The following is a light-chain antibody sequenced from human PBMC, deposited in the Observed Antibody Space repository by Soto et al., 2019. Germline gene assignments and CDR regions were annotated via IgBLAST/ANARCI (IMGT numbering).Light chain of an antibody. CDR3: QQDYNLPWT. CDR2: GAS. V-gene: IGKV3-15*01. J-gene: IGKJ1*01. CDR1: QSVSSN. Sequence: DIVLTQSPDTLSLSPGERATLSCRASQSVSSNLAWYQQKPGQAPRLLIYGASTRATGIPARFSGSGSGTEFTLTISSLQPEDFAVYYCQQDYNLPWTFGHGTKVDIK.